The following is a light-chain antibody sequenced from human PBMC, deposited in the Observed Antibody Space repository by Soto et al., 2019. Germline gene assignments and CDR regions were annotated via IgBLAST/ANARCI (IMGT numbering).Light chain of an antibody. V-gene: IGLV1-40*01. Sequence: QSVLTQPPSVSGAPGQRVTISCTGSDSNIGARYHVHWYQQLPGKAPRLIIYGNSNRPSGVPDRFSGSKSGSSASLAISGLQADDEADYYCSSYTTRTTLYVFGTGTKVTVL. J-gene: IGLJ1*01. CDR2: GNS. CDR1: DSNIGARYH. CDR3: SSYTTRTTLYV.